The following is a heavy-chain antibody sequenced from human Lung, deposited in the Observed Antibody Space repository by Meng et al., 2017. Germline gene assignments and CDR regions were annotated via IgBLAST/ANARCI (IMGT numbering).Heavy chain of an antibody. CDR2: INHSGST. CDR1: VWSFSEYY. D-gene: IGHD4-11*01. CDR3: ARGPTTMAHDFDY. J-gene: IGHJ4*02. V-gene: IGHV4-34*01. Sequence: VHLQQLGAGLLTPSETLALPCVVSVWSFSEYYWSWIRQPPGKGLEWIGEINHSGSTNYNPSLESRATISVDTSQNNLSLKLSSVTAADSAVYYCARGPTTMAHDFDYWGQGTLVTVSS.